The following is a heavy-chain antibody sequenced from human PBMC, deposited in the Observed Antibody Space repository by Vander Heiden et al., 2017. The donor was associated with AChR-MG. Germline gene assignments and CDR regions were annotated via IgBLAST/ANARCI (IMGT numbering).Heavy chain of an antibody. J-gene: IGHJ5*02. V-gene: IGHV1-69*01. D-gene: IGHD6-25*01. Sequence: QVQLVQSVAEVKKPGSSVKVSCKASGGTFSSYAISWVRQAPGQGLEWMGGIMPIFGTANYAQKFQGRVTITADESTSTAYMELSSLRSEDTAVYYCARDPSSIAAPRGWFDPWGQGTLVTVSS. CDR2: IMPIFGTA. CDR1: GGTFSSYA. CDR3: ARDPSSIAAPRGWFDP.